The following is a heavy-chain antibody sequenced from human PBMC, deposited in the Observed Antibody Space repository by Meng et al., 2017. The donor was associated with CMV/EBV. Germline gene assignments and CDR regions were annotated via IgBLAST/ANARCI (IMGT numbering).Heavy chain of an antibody. Sequence: ASVKVSCKASGYTFTSYDINWVRQATRQGLEWMGWMNPNSGNTGYAQKFQGRVTMTRNTSISTAYMELSSLRSEDTAVYYCARVSRVCSSTSCYIRYYFDYWGQGTLVTVSS. D-gene: IGHD2-2*02. V-gene: IGHV1-8*01. CDR2: MNPNSGNT. CDR3: ARVSRVCSSTSCYIRYYFDY. CDR1: GYTFTSYD. J-gene: IGHJ4*02.